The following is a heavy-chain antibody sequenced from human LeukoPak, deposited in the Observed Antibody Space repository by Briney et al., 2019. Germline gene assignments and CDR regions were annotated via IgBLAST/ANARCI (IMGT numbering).Heavy chain of an antibody. CDR1: GFTFSTYN. CDR2: ITGNSNYI. V-gene: IGHV3-21*01. Sequence: GGSLRLSCAASGFTFSTYNMNWVRQAPGKGLEWVSSITGNSNYIYYADSVKGRFTVSRDNAKNSLYLQMNSLTAEDTAVYFCARDDYGDYQGFQLWGQGTLVTVSS. J-gene: IGHJ1*01. CDR3: ARDDYGDYQGFQL. D-gene: IGHD4-17*01.